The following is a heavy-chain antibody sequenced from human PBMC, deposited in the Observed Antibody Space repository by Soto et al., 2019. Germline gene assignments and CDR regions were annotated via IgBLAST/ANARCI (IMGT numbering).Heavy chain of an antibody. CDR3: AKGGLRFMDWYFDL. CDR1: GFTFSSYN. J-gene: IGHJ2*01. D-gene: IGHD3-16*01. Sequence: PGGSLRLSCAASGFTFSSYNMNWVRQAPGKGLEWVSSISSSSTYIYYADSVKGRFTISRDNANNSLYLQMNSLRAEDTAVYYCAKGGLRFMDWYFDLWGRGTLVTVSS. CDR2: ISSSSTYI. V-gene: IGHV3-21*01.